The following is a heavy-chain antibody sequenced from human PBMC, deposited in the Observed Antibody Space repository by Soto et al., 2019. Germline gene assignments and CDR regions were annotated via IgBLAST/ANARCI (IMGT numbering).Heavy chain of an antibody. CDR2: IYQSGSA. CDR3: ARAFYGVDL. V-gene: IGHV4-30-2*06. J-gene: IGHJ6*02. CDR1: GGSITSGGYS. Sequence: SETLSLTCTVSGGSITSGGYSWSWIRQSPGQGLEWIGYIYQSGSAFYNPSLKTRATMLVDRSKNQFSLNLTSVTAADAAVYYCARAFYGVDLWGQGTTVTVSS.